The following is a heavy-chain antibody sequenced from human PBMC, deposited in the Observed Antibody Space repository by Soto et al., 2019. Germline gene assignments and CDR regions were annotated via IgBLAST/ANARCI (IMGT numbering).Heavy chain of an antibody. CDR3: ARVRTFCSSTSCYLDP. CDR2: ISHSGTT. D-gene: IGHD2-2*01. J-gene: IGHJ5*02. CDR1: GGSISSSNR. Sequence: QVQLQESGPGLVKPSDTLSLTCAVSGGSISSSNRWNWVRQSPAKGLEWIGEISHSGTTNYNPSLKSRLTISIDRSKNQFSLKLSSVTAADTAVYYCARVRTFCSSTSCYLDPWGQGTLVTVSA. V-gene: IGHV4-4*02.